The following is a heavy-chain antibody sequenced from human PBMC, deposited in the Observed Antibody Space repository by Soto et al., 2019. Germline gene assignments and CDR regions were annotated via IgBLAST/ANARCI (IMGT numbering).Heavy chain of an antibody. CDR1: GVSISSGGYY. CDR2: IYYSGST. CDR3: ARAKKGIAAAENWFDP. Sequence: TSETLSLTCTVSGVSISSGGYYWSWIRQHPGKGLEWIGYIYYSGSTYYNPSLKSRVTISVDTSKNQFSLKLSSVTAADTAVYYCARAKKGIAAAENWFDPWGQGTLVTVSS. D-gene: IGHD6-13*01. J-gene: IGHJ5*02. V-gene: IGHV4-31*03.